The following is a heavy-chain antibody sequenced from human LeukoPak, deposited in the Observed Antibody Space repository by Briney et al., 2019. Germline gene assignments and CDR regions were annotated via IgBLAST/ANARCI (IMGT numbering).Heavy chain of an antibody. CDR1: GASISSYY. D-gene: IGHD6-19*01. CDR3: ATYSSGWYRKKYYFDY. Sequence: SETLSLICTVSGASISSYYWSWIRQPPGKGLEWIGDIYYSGSIKYNPSLKSRVTMSVDTSKNQFSLKLSSVTAADTAVYYCATYSSGWYRKKYYFDYWGQGTLVTVSS. CDR2: IYYSGSI. J-gene: IGHJ4*02. V-gene: IGHV4-59*12.